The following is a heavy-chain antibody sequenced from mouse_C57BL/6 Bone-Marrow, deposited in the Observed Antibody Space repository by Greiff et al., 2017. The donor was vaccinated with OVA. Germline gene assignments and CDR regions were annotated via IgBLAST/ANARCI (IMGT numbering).Heavy chain of an antibody. CDR3: ARELRFYYFDY. J-gene: IGHJ2*01. D-gene: IGHD1-1*01. Sequence: VQLKESGPGMVKPSQSLSFTCTVTGYSITSGYDWHWIRHLPGNKLEWMGYISYSGSTNYNPSLKSRISITHDTSKNHFFLKLNSVTTEDTATYYCARELRFYYFDYWGQGTTLTVSS. CDR1: GYSITSGYD. V-gene: IGHV3-1*01. CDR2: ISYSGST.